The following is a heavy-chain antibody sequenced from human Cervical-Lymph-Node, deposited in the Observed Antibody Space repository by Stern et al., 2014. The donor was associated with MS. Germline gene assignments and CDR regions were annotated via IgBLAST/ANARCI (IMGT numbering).Heavy chain of an antibody. D-gene: IGHD2-21*02. V-gene: IGHV4-30-4*01. CDR1: GGSISSDDYY. CDR3: AVTPGTNWFDP. J-gene: IGHJ5*02. CDR2: IHYTGTT. Sequence: QLQLQESGPGLVKPSQTLSLTCTVSGGSISSDDYYWTWIRQHPGKGLEWIGYIHYTGTTYYGPSLKSRVSLSLDTSKNQFSLKMKSVTAADTAVYYCAVTPGTNWFDPWGQGTLVTVSS.